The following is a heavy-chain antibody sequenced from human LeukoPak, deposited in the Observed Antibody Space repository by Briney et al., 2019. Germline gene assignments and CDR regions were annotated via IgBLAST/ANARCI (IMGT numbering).Heavy chain of an antibody. J-gene: IGHJ6*02. CDR2: IGSSGSTI. Sequence: PGGSLRLSCAASGFTFSDYYMSWIRQAPGKGLEWVSYIGSSGSTIYYADSVKGRFTVSRDNAKRSLYLQIESLRDDDTAVYHCALSSIHKDYYFGMDVWGQGTTVTVSS. CDR1: GFTFSDYY. V-gene: IGHV3-11*01. D-gene: IGHD2-2*01. CDR3: ALSSIHKDYYFGMDV.